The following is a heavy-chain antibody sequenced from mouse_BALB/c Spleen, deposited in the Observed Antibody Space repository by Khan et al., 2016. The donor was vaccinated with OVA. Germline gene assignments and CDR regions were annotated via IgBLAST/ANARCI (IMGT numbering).Heavy chain of an antibody. CDR2: ISSSGSP. J-gene: IGHJ4*01. Sequence: EVQLQESGPGLVKPSLSLSLTCTVTGYSITSDYAWNWIRQFPGNKLEWMGYISSSGSPNYNPALKSRISITRDTSKNQFFLQLNSVTTEDTATYYCARDGSRYNYAMDYWGQGTSVTVSS. CDR1: GYSITSDYA. D-gene: IGHD2-3*01. CDR3: ARDGSRYNYAMDY. V-gene: IGHV3-2*02.